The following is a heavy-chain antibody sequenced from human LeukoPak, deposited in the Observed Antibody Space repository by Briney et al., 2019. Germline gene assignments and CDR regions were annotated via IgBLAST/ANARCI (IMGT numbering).Heavy chain of an antibody. CDR2: IYYSGST. CDR3: ARDPVVPATSMQFDWYFDL. J-gene: IGHJ2*01. CDR1: GGSISSSFYY. D-gene: IGHD2-15*01. Sequence: SETLSLTCTVSGGSISSSFYYWGWIRQPPGKGLEWIGTIYYSGSTYYNPSLKSRVTISVDTSKNQFSLKLSSVTAADTAVYYCARDPVVPATSMQFDWYFDLWGRGTLVTVSS. V-gene: IGHV4-39*07.